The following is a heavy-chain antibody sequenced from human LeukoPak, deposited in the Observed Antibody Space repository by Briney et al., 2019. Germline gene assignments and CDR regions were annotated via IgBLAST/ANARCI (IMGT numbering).Heavy chain of an antibody. CDR1: GNTFSSYG. D-gene: IGHD4-23*01. J-gene: IGHJ3*02. Sequence: GGSLRLSCAASGNTFSSYGMHWVRQAPGKGLEWVAVISYDGSNKYYADSVKGRFTISIDDAKETLFLQMNSLTAEDTAVYYCLTIVETPIDAFDIWGQGAMVTVSS. CDR2: ISYDGSNK. CDR3: LTIVETPIDAFDI. V-gene: IGHV3-30*12.